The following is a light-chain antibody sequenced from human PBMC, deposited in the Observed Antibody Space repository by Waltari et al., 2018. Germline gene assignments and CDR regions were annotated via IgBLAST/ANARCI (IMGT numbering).Light chain of an antibody. Sequence: ATKSVNWYQRKPGQAPVLVIYYDSLRPSGIPERFSGSNSGITATLAISRVEAGDEADYYCQVWDSNMYGVFGGGTKVTVL. V-gene: IGLV3-21*01. CDR3: QVWDSNMYGV. J-gene: IGLJ3*02. CDR1: ATKS. CDR2: YDS.